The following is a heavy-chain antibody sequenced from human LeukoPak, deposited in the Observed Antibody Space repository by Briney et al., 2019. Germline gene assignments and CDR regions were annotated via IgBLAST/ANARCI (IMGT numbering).Heavy chain of an antibody. Sequence: ASVKVSCKVSGYTLTELSMHWVRQAPGKGLEWMGGFDPEDGETIYAQKFQGRVTMTEDTSTDTAYMELSSLRSEDTAVYYCATSVYRRRYFDLWGRGTLVTVSS. V-gene: IGHV1-24*01. J-gene: IGHJ2*01. CDR2: FDPEDGET. CDR3: ATSVYRRRYFDL. D-gene: IGHD1-26*01. CDR1: GYTLTELS.